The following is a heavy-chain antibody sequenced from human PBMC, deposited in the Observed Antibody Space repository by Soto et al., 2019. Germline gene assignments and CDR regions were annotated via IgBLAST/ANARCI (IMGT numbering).Heavy chain of an antibody. D-gene: IGHD6-19*01. CDR3: ARTDKYNSQSSGWANRFDY. CDR2: FTSGGST. V-gene: IGHV3-23*01. CDR1: GFIFSNYA. Sequence: EVQLLESGGDLVQPGGSLRLSCAASGFIFSNYAMRWVRQAPGKGPEWVSTFTSGGSTYYRDTVKGRFTISRDNSKNTLYLQMNSLRAEDTAVYYCARTDKYNSQSSGWANRFDYWGQGTLVTVSS. J-gene: IGHJ4*02.